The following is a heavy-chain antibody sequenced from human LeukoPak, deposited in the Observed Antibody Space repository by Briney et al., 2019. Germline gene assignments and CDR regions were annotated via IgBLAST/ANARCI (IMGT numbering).Heavy chain of an antibody. CDR1: GFTFSDAW. V-gene: IGHV3-15*01. CDR2: LKNKADGETT. D-gene: IGHD1-26*01. CDR3: TTRSGFGY. Sequence: GGALRLSCAGPGFTFSDAWIGWVRRAPGKGLEWVGRLKNKADGETTNYAAPVKGRFTISRDDSKNTAYLQMNSLKTEDTALYYCTTRSGFGYWGQGTLVTVSS. J-gene: IGHJ4*02.